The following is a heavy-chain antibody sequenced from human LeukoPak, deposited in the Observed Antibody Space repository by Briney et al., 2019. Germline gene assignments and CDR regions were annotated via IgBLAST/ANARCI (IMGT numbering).Heavy chain of an antibody. CDR2: IKQDGSEK. CDR3: AREIMAYYDFWSGYYTLDNWFDP. J-gene: IGHJ5*02. Sequence: GGSLRLSCAASGFILSSYWMSWVRQAPGKGLEWVANIKQDGSEKYYVDSVKGRFTISRDNAKNSLYLQMNSLGAEDTAVYYCAREIMAYYDFWSGYYTLDNWFDPWGQGTLVTVSS. D-gene: IGHD3-3*01. V-gene: IGHV3-7*01. CDR1: GFILSSYW.